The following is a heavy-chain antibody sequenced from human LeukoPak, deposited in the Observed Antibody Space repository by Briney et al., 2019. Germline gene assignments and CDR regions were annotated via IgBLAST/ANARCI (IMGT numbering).Heavy chain of an antibody. CDR2: ISASGSTP. CDR1: GFTFNSFA. J-gene: IGHJ4*02. Sequence: GGYLRLSCAASGFTFNSFAMSWVRQAPGKGLEWVSGISASGSTPYYTDSVKGRFTISRDNSKNTLYLQMNSLRAEDTAVYYCAKDKLGATVFWDYWGQGTLVTVSS. CDR3: AKDKLGATVFWDY. D-gene: IGHD1-26*01. V-gene: IGHV3-23*01.